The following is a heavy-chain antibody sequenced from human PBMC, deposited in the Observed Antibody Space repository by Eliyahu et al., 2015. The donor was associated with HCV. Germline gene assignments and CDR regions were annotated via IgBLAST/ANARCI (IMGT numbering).Heavy chain of an antibody. D-gene: IGHD3-22*01. CDR2: IRSKANSYAT. V-gene: IGHV3-73*02. Sequence: EVQLVESGGGLVQPGGSLKLSCAASGFTFXGSAXPWVRQASGKGLGWVGRIRSKANSYATAYAASVKGRFTISRDDSKNTAYLQMNSLKTEDTAVYYCTSPYYYDSSGYPNWFDPWGQGTLVTVSS. J-gene: IGHJ5*02. CDR1: GFTFXGSA. CDR3: TSPYYYDSSGYPNWFDP.